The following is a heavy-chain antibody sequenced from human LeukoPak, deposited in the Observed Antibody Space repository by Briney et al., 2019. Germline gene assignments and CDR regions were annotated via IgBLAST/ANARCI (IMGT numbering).Heavy chain of an antibody. J-gene: IGHJ4*02. V-gene: IGHV3-23*01. D-gene: IGHD3-3*01. CDR3: AKLQGYDFWSGYPNFDY. CDR1: GGSFSGYY. CDR2: ISGSGGST. Sequence: ETLSLTCAVYGGSFSGYYWSWVRQAPGKGLEWVSAISGSGGSTYYADSVKGRFTISRDNSKNTLYLQMNSLRAEDTAVYYCAKLQGYDFWSGYPNFDYWGQGTLVTVSS.